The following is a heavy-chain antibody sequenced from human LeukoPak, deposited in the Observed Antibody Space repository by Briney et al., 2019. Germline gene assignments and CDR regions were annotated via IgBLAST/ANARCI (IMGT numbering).Heavy chain of an antibody. CDR3: AKEGFWSGYYSGSSYGMDV. CDR1: GFTFDDYT. J-gene: IGHJ6*02. D-gene: IGHD3-3*01. V-gene: IGHV3-43*01. Sequence: GGSLRLSCAASGFTFDDYTMHWVRQAPGKGLEWVSLISWDGGNTYYADSVKGRFTISRDNSKNSLYLQMNSLGTEDTALYYCAKEGFWSGYYSGSSYGMDVWGQGTTVTVSS. CDR2: ISWDGGNT.